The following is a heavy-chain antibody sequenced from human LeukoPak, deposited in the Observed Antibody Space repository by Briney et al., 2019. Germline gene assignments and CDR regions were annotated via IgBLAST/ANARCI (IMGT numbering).Heavy chain of an antibody. CDR3: ARDGLTGTTGDWFDP. CDR2: ISAYNGNR. V-gene: IGHV1-18*01. Sequence: ASVRVSFKSSGYTFTSYGISWGRQAPGQGGEWMGWISAYNGNRNYTKKLQGRVTMTTDTSTSTAYMELRSLRSADTAVYYCARDGLTGTTGDWFDPWGQGTLVTVSS. J-gene: IGHJ5*02. CDR1: GYTFTSYG. D-gene: IGHD1-7*01.